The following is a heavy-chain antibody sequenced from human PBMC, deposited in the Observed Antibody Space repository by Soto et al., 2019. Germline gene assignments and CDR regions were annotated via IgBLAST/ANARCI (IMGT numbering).Heavy chain of an antibody. CDR2: INPSGGST. J-gene: IGHJ4*02. Sequence: QVQLVQSGAEVKKPGASVKVSCKASGYTFTSYYMHWVRQAPGQGIEWMGIINPSGGSTSYAQKFQGRVTMTRDTSTSTVYMELCSLRSEDTAVYYCARGRGSSGWYALVVYWGQGTLVTVSS. CDR3: ARGRGSSGWYALVVY. D-gene: IGHD6-19*01. CDR1: GYTFTSYY. V-gene: IGHV1-46*01.